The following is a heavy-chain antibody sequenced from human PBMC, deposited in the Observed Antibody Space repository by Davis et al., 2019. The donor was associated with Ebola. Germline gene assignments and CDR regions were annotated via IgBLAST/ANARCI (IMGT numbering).Heavy chain of an antibody. CDR1: GYTFTNYD. V-gene: IGHV1-8*01. J-gene: IGHJ4*02. D-gene: IGHD2-8*01. CDR3: ARRVYSRSGFDS. Sequence: ASVKVSCKTSGYTFTNYDINWVRQATGQGLEWMGWLNPNSGNTDSTHKFQGRLTMTKNISIGTAYIELSTLTSEDTAVYYCARRVYSRSGFDSWGQGTLVTVSS. CDR2: LNPNSGNT.